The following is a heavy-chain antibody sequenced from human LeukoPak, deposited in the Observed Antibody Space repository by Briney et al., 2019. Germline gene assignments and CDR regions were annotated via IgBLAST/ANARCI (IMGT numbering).Heavy chain of an antibody. D-gene: IGHD2-2*01. J-gene: IGHJ4*02. CDR3: ARDCFGGLVPSFDY. CDR2: INPNSGDT. CDR1: GYTFTDYY. V-gene: IGHV1-2*02. Sequence: ASVKVSCKASGYTFTDYYMHWVRQAPGQGLEWMGWINPNSGDTNYAQKFQGRVTMTRDTSITTAYMELSRLRSDDTAVYYCARDCFGGLVPSFDYWGQGTLVTVSS.